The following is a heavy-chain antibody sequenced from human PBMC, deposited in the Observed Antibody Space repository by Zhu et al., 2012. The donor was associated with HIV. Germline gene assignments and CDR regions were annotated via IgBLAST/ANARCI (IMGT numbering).Heavy chain of an antibody. CDR1: GGSISNHF. Sequence: QVQLQESGPRLVRPSETLSLTCTVSGGSISNHFWTWIRQPPGKGLEWIGNVYFSGSTKYNPSLESRVTISIDMSKNHFSLELTSVTAADTAVYYCARDRDYDILSGAFDSWGQGTLVTVSS. V-gene: IGHV4-59*11. CDR2: VYFSGST. CDR3: ARDRDYDILSGAFDS. D-gene: IGHD3-9*01. J-gene: IGHJ5*01.